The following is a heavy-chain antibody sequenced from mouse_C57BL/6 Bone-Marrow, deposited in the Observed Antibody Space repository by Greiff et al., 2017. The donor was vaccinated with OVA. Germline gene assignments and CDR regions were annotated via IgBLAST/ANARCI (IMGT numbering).Heavy chain of an antibody. D-gene: IGHD2-3*01. CDR2: IHPNSGST. J-gene: IGHJ1*03. Sequence: QVQLLQPGAELVKPGASVKLSCKASGYTFTSYWMHWVKQRPGQGLEWIGMIHPNSGSTNYNEKFKSKATLTVDKSSSTAYMQLSSLTSEDSAVYYCARSLYDYWYFDVWGTGTTVTVSS. CDR1: GYTFTSYW. V-gene: IGHV1-64*01. CDR3: ARSLYDYWYFDV.